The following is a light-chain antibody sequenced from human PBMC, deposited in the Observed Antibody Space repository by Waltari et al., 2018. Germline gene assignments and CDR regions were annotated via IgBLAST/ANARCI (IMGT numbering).Light chain of an antibody. J-gene: IGKJ1*01. V-gene: IGKV3-20*01. CDR3: QQYGRSPWT. CDR2: GAS. CDR1: QSVINNN. Sequence: EIVLTQSPGTLSLSPGERATLSCRASQSVINNNLAWYKQKPGQAPSLLIYGASTRAIGIPSRFSGSGSGTDFTLSISRLGPEDFAVYYCQQYGRSPWTFGQGTKVES.